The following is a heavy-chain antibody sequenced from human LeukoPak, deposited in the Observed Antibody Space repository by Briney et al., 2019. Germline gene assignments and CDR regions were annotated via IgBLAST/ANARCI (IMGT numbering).Heavy chain of an antibody. V-gene: IGHV4-31*03. CDR3: ATDTRQQLVQGGFDY. CDR2: IYYSGST. J-gene: IGHJ4*02. CDR1: GGSISSGGYY. Sequence: TSETLSLTCTVSGGSISSGGYYWSWIRQHPGKGLEWIGYIYYSGSTYYNPSLKSRVTISVDTSKNQFSLKLSSVTAADTAVYYCATDTRQQLVQGGFDYWGQGTLVTVSS. D-gene: IGHD6-13*01.